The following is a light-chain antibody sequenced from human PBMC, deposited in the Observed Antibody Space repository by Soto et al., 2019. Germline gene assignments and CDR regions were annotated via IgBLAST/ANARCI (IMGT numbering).Light chain of an antibody. V-gene: IGKV3-11*01. J-gene: IGKJ2*01. CDR2: DAS. CDR3: QQRSNWPPKYT. CDR1: QSLTYY. Sequence: EVVLTQSPATLSLSPGERATLSCRASQSLTYYLAWYQQKPGQAPRLLISDASNRASGIPARFSGSGSGTDFTLTISSLEPEDFAVYYCQQRSNWPPKYTFGQGTKLEIK.